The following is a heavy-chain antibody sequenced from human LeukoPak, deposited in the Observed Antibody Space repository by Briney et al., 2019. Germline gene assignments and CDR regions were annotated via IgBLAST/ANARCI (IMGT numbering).Heavy chain of an antibody. V-gene: IGHV4-34*01. J-gene: IGHJ5*02. CDR1: GGSISSYY. CDR3: ARGRGYCSSTSCSNWFDP. CDR2: INHSGST. Sequence: SETLSLTCTVSGGSISSYYWSWIRQPPGKGLEWIGEINHSGSTNYNPSLKSRVTISVDASKNQFSLKLSSVTAADTAVYYCARGRGYCSSTSCSNWFDPWGQGTLVTVSS. D-gene: IGHD2-2*01.